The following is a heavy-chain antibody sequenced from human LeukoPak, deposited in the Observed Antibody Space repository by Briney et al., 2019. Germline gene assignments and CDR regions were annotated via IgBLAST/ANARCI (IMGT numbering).Heavy chain of an antibody. V-gene: IGHV4-4*07. J-gene: IGHJ4*02. Sequence: SETLSLTCTVSGGSISSYYWSWIRQPAGKGLELIGRIYTSGSTNYNPSLKSRVTMSVDTSNNQFSLTLSSVTAADTAVYYCAREPYWGPLDYWGQGTLVTVSS. CDR3: AREPYWGPLDY. CDR1: GGSISSYY. CDR2: IYTSGST. D-gene: IGHD7-27*01.